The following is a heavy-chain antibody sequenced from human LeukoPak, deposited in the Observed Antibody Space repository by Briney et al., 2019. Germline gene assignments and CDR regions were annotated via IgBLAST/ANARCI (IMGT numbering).Heavy chain of an antibody. CDR3: ARTLGSGAGTGWFEP. J-gene: IGHJ5*02. D-gene: IGHD3-10*01. CDR1: GDSISSSSFY. V-gene: IGHV4-39*01. Sequence: PSETLSLTCTVSGDSISSSSFYWGWIRQPPGKALEWIGSIFYSGSTYYNTPLKSRVTISVDTSKNQFSLRLSSVTAADTAVYYCARTLGSGAGTGWFEPWGQGTLVTVSS. CDR2: IFYSGST.